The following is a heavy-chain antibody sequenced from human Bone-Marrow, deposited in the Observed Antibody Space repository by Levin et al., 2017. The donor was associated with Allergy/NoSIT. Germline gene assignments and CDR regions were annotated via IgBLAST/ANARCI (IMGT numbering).Heavy chain of an antibody. CDR2: IDWDDDK. CDR1: GFSLSTSGVC. Sequence: SGPTLVKPTQTLTLTCAFSGFSLSTSGVCVSWIRQPPGRALEWLALIDWDDDKYYSTSLKTRLTISRDTSKNQVVLTMTNVDTVDTATYYCARTPGGSGSYFFDYWGQGALVTVSS. V-gene: IGHV2-70*01. D-gene: IGHD1-26*01. J-gene: IGHJ4*02. CDR3: ARTPGGSGSYFFDY.